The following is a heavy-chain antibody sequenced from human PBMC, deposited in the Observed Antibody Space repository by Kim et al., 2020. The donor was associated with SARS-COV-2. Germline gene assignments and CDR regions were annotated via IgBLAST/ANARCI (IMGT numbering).Heavy chain of an antibody. J-gene: IGHJ4*02. CDR2: IYYSGST. D-gene: IGHD1-26*01. Sequence: SETLSLTCTVSGGSVSSGSYYWSWIRQPPGKGLEWIGYIYYSGSTNYNPSLKSRVTISLDTSKNQFSLKLSSVTAADTAVYYCARRRGATHDYWGQGTLVTVSS. CDR3: ARRRGATHDY. CDR1: GGSVSSGSYY. V-gene: IGHV4-61*01.